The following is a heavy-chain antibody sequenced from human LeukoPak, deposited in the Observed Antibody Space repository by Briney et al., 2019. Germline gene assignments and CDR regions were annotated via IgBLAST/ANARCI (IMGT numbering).Heavy chain of an antibody. D-gene: IGHD4-17*01. CDR2: ISSSSSYI. J-gene: IGHJ3*02. CDR1: GFTFSSYS. Sequence: PGGSLRLSCAVSGFTFSSYSMNWVRQAPGKGLEWVSSISSSSSYIYYADSVKGRFTISRDNAKNSLYLQMNSLRAEDTAVYYCARGGPYGEDAFDIWGQGTMVTVSS. CDR3: ARGGPYGEDAFDI. V-gene: IGHV3-21*01.